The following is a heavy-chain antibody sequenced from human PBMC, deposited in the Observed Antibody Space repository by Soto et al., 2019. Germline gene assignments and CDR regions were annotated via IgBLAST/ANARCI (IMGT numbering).Heavy chain of an antibody. D-gene: IGHD5-18*01. CDR3: ATRDTGRVY. CDR1: GVSIGSHDW. J-gene: IGHJ4*02. V-gene: IGHV4-4*02. Sequence: QVQLQESGPGLVKPSGTLSLTCAVSGVSIGSHDWWTWVRQPPGKGLEWIGESHQSGNTNYNSSLASRVTISLDKSKNHFSLQLSSVTVADTAVDYCATRDTGRVYWGQGTLVTVSS. CDR2: SHQSGNT.